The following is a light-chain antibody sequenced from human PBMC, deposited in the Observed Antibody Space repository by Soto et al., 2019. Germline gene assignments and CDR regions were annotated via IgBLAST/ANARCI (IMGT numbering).Light chain of an antibody. CDR3: QQYDSSPWT. CDR2: GAS. Sequence: EIVLTQSPGTLSLSPGERATLSCRASQSVSSSFLAWYQLKPGQAPRLLIYGASSRATGIPDRFSGSGSGTDFTLTISRLEPEDCAVYYCQQYDSSPWTFGQGTKVEIK. J-gene: IGKJ1*01. CDR1: QSVSSSF. V-gene: IGKV3-20*01.